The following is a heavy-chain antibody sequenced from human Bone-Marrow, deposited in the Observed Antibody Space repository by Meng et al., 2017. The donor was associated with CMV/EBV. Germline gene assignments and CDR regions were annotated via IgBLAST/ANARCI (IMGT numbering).Heavy chain of an antibody. D-gene: IGHD2-2*01. J-gene: IGHJ6*02. V-gene: IGHV4-34*01. CDR1: GGSFSGYY. CDR3: ARGVRVYCSSTSCSYYYYGKDV. Sequence: ESLKISCAVYGGSFSGYYWSWIRQPPGKGLEWIGEINHSGSTNYNPSLKSRVTISVDTSKNQFSLKLSSVTAADTAVYYCARGVRVYCSSTSCSYYYYGKDVWGQGTTVTVSS. CDR2: INHSGST.